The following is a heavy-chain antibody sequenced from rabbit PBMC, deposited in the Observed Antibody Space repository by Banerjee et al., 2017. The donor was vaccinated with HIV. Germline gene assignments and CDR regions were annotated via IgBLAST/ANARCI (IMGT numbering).Heavy chain of an antibody. Sequence: QEQLVESGGGLVQPEGSLTLTCKASGFDFSSNAMCWVRQAPGKGPEWIACIYNSDGSTYYASWVDGRFTISRSTSLDTVDLKMTSLTAADTATYFCARGDISSGWDLWGPGTLVTVS. CDR2: IYNSDGST. J-gene: IGHJ4*01. D-gene: IGHD4-1*01. CDR1: GFDFSSNA. CDR3: ARGDISSGWDL. V-gene: IGHV1S47*01.